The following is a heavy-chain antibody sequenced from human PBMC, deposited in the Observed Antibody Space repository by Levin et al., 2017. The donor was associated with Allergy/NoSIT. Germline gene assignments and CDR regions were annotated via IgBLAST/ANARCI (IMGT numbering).Heavy chain of an antibody. CDR3: ARGRPVVVVAADPGFDY. Sequence: ASVKVSCKASGYTFSSHHINWVRQATGQGLEWMGWMNPNSGNTGYAQKFQGRVTMTRNTSISTAYMELSSLRFEDTAVYYCARGRPVVVVAADPGFDYWGQGTLVTVSS. CDR2: MNPNSGNT. J-gene: IGHJ4*02. CDR1: GYTFSSHH. V-gene: IGHV1-8*01. D-gene: IGHD2-15*01.